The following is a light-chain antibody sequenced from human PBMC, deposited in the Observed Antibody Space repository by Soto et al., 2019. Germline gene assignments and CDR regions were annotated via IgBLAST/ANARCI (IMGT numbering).Light chain of an antibody. J-gene: IGKJ5*01. Sequence: EIVLTQSPGTLSLSPGERATLSCRASQSISRNYLGWYQQNVGQAPRLLIYGASNRATGIPGRFSGSASGTDFTLTIGSLEPEDSAVYYCQQRKNWPPITFGQGTRLEIK. CDR2: GAS. V-gene: IGKV3D-20*02. CDR3: QQRKNWPPIT. CDR1: QSISRNY.